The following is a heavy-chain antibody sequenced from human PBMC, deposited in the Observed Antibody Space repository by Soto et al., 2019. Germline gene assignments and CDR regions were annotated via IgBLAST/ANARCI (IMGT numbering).Heavy chain of an antibody. CDR1: GFSFSSYE. J-gene: IGHJ5*02. CDR2: ISSSGSTI. CDR3: ARDPNDYGDYSWFDP. D-gene: IGHD4-17*01. V-gene: IGHV3-48*03. Sequence: GGSLRLSCAASGFSFSSYEMNWVRQAPGKGLEWVSYISSSGSTIHYADSVKGRFTISRDNAKNSLYLQMNSLRAEDTAVYYCARDPNDYGDYSWFDPWGQGTLVTVSS.